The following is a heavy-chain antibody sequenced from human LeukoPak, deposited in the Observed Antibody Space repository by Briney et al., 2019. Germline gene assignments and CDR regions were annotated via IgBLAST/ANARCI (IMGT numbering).Heavy chain of an antibody. V-gene: IGHV1-18*01. CDR3: ARVVGYCTNGVCRPEY. CDR2: ISAYNGNT. J-gene: IGHJ4*02. CDR1: GYTFTNYG. Sequence: GASVKVSCKASGYTFTNYGIIWVRQAPGQGLEWMGWISAYNGNTNYAQKIQGRVTMTTDTSTSTAYMELRSLRSDDTAVYYCARVVGYCTNGVCRPEYWGQGTLVTVSS. D-gene: IGHD2-8*01.